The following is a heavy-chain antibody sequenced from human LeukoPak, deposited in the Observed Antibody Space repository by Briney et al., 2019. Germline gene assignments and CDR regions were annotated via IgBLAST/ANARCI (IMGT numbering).Heavy chain of an antibody. CDR1: CGSVSSTTYY. Sequence: SETLSLTCTVPCGSVSSTTYYWSWIRQPPGKGLEWIASINYSGSTYYNPSLKSRVTISVDTSENQFSLKLSSVTAADTAVYYCAKYVVYGSGKYYFGYWGQGTLVTVSS. J-gene: IGHJ4*02. D-gene: IGHD3-10*01. CDR2: INYSGST. V-gene: IGHV4-39*01. CDR3: AKYVVYGSGKYYFGY.